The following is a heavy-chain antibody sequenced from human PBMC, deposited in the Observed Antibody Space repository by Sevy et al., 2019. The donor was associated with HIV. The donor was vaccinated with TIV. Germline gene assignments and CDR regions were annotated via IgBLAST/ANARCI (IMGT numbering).Heavy chain of an antibody. CDR1: GGSISSYY. J-gene: IGHJ4*02. CDR3: ARGVDGYNYMDY. V-gene: IGHV4-59*01. Sequence: SETLSLTCTVSGGSISSYYWSWIRQPPGKGLEWIGYIYYSGSTNYNPSLKSRVTISVDTSKNQFSLKLSSVTAADTAVYYCARGVDGYNYMDYWGQGSLVTVSS. CDR2: IYYSGST. D-gene: IGHD5-12*01.